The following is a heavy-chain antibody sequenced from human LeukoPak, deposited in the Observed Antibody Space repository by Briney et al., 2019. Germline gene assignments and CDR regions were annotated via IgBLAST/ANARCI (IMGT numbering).Heavy chain of an antibody. CDR1: GYSISTGYY. Sequence: SETLSLTCTVSGYSISTGYYWDWIRQPPGKGLEWIGTFYHGGSTYYNPSLKSRVTISVDTSKNQFSLKLSSVTAADTAVYYCARAEYCSGGSCYYWDYWGQGTLVTVSS. CDR2: FYHGGST. CDR3: ARAEYCSGGSCYYWDY. D-gene: IGHD2-15*01. J-gene: IGHJ4*02. V-gene: IGHV4-38-2*02.